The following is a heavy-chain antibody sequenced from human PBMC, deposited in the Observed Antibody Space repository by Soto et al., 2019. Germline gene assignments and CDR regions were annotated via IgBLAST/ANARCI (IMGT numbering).Heavy chain of an antibody. Sequence: GGSLRLSCAASGFTFSDYYMSWIRQAPGRGLEWVSYISSSDTIYYADSVKGRFTISRDNAKNSLYLQMNSLRAEDTAMYYCARDLGYYDSSGYFDYWGQGTLVPVSS. J-gene: IGHJ4*02. V-gene: IGHV3-11*01. CDR3: ARDLGYYDSSGYFDY. CDR1: GFTFSDYY. D-gene: IGHD3-22*01. CDR2: ISSSDTI.